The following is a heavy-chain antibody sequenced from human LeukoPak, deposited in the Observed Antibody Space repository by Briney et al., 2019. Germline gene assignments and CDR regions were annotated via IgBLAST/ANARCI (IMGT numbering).Heavy chain of an antibody. V-gene: IGHV3-23*01. Sequence: GGSLRLSCAASGFTFSSCGFNWVRQAPGKGLEWVSSIGPTGTDTYYADSVKGRFTISRDNSKNTLYLQMSSLRAEDTAIYYCAKVRSGYYMDVWGKGTTVTVSS. J-gene: IGHJ6*03. CDR1: GFTFSSCG. CDR2: IGPTGTDT. CDR3: AKVRSGYYMDV. D-gene: IGHD3-10*01.